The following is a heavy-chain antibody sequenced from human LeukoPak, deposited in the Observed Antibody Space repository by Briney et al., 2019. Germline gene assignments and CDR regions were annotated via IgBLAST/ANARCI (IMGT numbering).Heavy chain of an antibody. Sequence: GGSLSLSCAASGFTFSSYGMHWVRQAPGKGLEWVAFIRYDGSNKYYADSVKGRFTISRDNAKNSLYLQMNSLRAEDTAVYYCARTLVRDKVAFDIWGQGTMVTVSS. D-gene: IGHD3-10*01. CDR2: IRYDGSNK. CDR1: GFTFSSYG. V-gene: IGHV3-30*02. J-gene: IGHJ3*02. CDR3: ARTLVRDKVAFDI.